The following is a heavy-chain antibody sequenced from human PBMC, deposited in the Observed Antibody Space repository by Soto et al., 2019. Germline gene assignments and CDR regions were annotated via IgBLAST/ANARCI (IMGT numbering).Heavy chain of an antibody. V-gene: IGHV1-18*01. Sequence: QVQLVQSGAEVKKPGASVKVSCKASGYTFASYAISWMRQAPGQGLEWMGWNSAYNGNTNYAQKLQGRATMTTDTPTSTAYREPRSLRSDVTAAYYCARDPPPPDYWGQGTLVTVSS. CDR2: NSAYNGNT. CDR1: GYTFASYA. CDR3: ARDPPPPDY. J-gene: IGHJ4*02.